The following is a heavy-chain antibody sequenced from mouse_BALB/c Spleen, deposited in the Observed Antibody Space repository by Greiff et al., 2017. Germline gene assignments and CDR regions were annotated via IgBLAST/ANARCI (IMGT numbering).Heavy chain of an antibody. D-gene: IGHD1-1*01. CDR3: ARGRDYGSSSWFAY. V-gene: IGHV14-1*02. J-gene: IGHJ3*01. CDR2: IDPENGNT. Sequence: DVQLQESGAELVRPGALVKLSCKASGFNIKDYYMHWVKQRPEQGLEWIGWIDPENGNTIYDPKFQGKASITADTSSNTAYLQLSSLTSEDTAVYYCARGRDYGSSSWFAYWGQGTLVTVSA. CDR1: GFNIKDYY.